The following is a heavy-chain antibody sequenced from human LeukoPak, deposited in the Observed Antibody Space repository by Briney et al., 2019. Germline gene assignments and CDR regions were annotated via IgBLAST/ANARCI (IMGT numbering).Heavy chain of an antibody. Sequence: GGCLRLSCAASEFTLSDYYMSWIRHAPGKGLKWVSYISTTSSYTKYADSVKGRFTISRDNAKNSLYLQMNSLRAEDTAVYYCARNTGTYDYWGQGTLATVSS. CDR1: EFTLSDYY. J-gene: IGHJ4*02. V-gene: IGHV3-11*06. CDR2: ISTTSSYT. CDR3: ARNTGTYDY. D-gene: IGHD1-1*01.